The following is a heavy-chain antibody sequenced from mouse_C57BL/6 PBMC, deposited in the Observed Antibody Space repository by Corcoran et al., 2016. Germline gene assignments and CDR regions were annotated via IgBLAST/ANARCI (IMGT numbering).Heavy chain of an antibody. CDR3: ARYDGWDY. V-gene: IGHV1-26*01. Sequence: EVQLQQSGPELVKPGASVKISCKASGYTFTDYYMNWVKQSHGKTLEWIGDINPNNGGTSYNQKFKGKATLTVDKSSSTAYMELRSLTSEDSAVYYCARYDGWDYWGQGTTLTVSS. CDR2: INPNNGGT. CDR1: GYTFTDYY. D-gene: IGHD1-1*01. J-gene: IGHJ2*01.